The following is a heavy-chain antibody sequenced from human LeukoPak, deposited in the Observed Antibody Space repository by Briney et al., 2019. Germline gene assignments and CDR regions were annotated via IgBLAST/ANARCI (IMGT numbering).Heavy chain of an antibody. CDR2: ISSNGFYI. D-gene: IGHD2-15*01. CDR3: AKGGYCSGGSCYWGAYYFDY. Sequence: TGGSLKLSCAASGFTFSRKTINWVRQAPGKGLEWVSSISSNGFYIYYADSVKGRFTISRDNAKNSLYLQMNSLRAEDTAVYYCAKGGYCSGGSCYWGAYYFDYWGQGTLVTVSS. V-gene: IGHV3-21*04. CDR1: GFTFSRKT. J-gene: IGHJ4*02.